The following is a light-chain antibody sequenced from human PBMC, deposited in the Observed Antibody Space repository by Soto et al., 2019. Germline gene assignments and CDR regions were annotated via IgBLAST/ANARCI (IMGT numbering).Light chain of an antibody. CDR2: ANN. V-gene: IGLV1-40*01. Sequence: QSALTQPPSVSGAPGQSVTISCTGSSSNIGAGSDVHWYQHLPGTPPKVLIYANNNRPSGVPDPFSGSKSGTSASLSITGLQAEDEADYYCQSYDSSLSGSVFGGGTKVTVL. CDR1: SSNIGAGSD. J-gene: IGLJ2*01. CDR3: QSYDSSLSGSV.